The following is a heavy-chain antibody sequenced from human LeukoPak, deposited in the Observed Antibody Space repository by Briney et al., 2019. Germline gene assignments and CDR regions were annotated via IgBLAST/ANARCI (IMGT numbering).Heavy chain of an antibody. J-gene: IGHJ3*02. CDR3: ARHGGAIVREAREDSFDI. CDR2: IFYTGST. Sequence: SETLSLTCSVSGGSIINSIYYWGWIRQPPGKGLEWIGSIFYTGSTYYNPSLKSRVTISVDSSKEQLSLKLSSLTATDTAVYYCARHGGAIVREAREDSFDIWGPGTMVTISS. D-gene: IGHD3-16*02. V-gene: IGHV4-39*01. CDR1: GGSIINSIYY.